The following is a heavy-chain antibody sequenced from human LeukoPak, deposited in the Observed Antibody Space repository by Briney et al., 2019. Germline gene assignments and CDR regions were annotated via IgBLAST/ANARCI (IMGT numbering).Heavy chain of an antibody. V-gene: IGHV3-7*03. J-gene: IGHJ4*02. Sequence: GGSLRLSCVVSGFTSSSHWMSWVRQVPGKGLEWVANIKQDGSQKSYVDSVKGRFTISRDNAKNSLYLQMNSLRAEDTAIYYCARADEFIADFDYWGQGTLVTVSS. CDR1: GFTSSSHW. D-gene: IGHD6-13*01. CDR3: ARADEFIADFDY. CDR2: IKQDGSQK.